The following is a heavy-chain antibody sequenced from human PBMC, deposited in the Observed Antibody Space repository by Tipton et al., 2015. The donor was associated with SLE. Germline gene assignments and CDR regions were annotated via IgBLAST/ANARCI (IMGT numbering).Heavy chain of an antibody. CDR2: IFYTGST. D-gene: IGHD4-23*01. CDR1: DGSIRSTNYY. CDR3: ARGGGANWFDP. Sequence: LRLSCTVSDGSIRSTNYYWGWIRQPPGKGLEWIGSIFYTGSTYYNPSLKSRVSFSIDTSKHQFSLKLNSVTAADTAVYYCARGGGANWFDPWGQGTLVTVSS. J-gene: IGHJ5*02. V-gene: IGHV4-39*07.